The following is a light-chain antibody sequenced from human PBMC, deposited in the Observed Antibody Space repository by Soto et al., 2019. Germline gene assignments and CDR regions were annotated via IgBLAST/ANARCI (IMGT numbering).Light chain of an antibody. CDR3: QQYNGYWT. CDR2: EES. J-gene: IGKJ1*01. V-gene: IGKV1-5*03. Sequence: DIQMTQSPSTLSASVGDRVTLTCRASQSISNSLAWYQQKPGKAPKLLIYEESSLKSGVPSRFSGSGSGTEYTLTISSLQPDDFATYYCQQYNGYWTFGQGTKVEIK. CDR1: QSISNS.